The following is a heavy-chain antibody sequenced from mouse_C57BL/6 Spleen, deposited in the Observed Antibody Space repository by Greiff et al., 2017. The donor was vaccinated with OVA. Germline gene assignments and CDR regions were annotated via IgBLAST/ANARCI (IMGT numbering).Heavy chain of an antibody. D-gene: IGHD2-3*01. V-gene: IGHV3-1*01. CDR3: ARGGVYDGYY. Sequence: EVKLVESGPGMVKPSQSLSLTCTVTGYSITSGYDWHWIRHFPGNKLEWMGYISYSGSTNYNPSLKSRISITHDTSKNHFFLKLNSVTTEDTATYYCARGGVYDGYYWGQGTLVTVSA. CDR2: ISYSGST. CDR1: GYSITSGYD. J-gene: IGHJ3*01.